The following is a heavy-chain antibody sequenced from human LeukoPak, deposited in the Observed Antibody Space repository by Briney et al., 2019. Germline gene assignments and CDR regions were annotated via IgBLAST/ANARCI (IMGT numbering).Heavy chain of an antibody. CDR1: GFTFSSYS. Sequence: GGSLRLSCAASGFTFSSYSMNWVRQAPGKRLEWVSSISSSSSYIYYADSVKGRFTISRDNAKNSLYLQMNSLRAEDTAVYYCARDTAMSMDVWGQGTTVTVSS. V-gene: IGHV3-21*01. CDR3: ARDTAMSMDV. J-gene: IGHJ6*02. D-gene: IGHD5-18*01. CDR2: ISSSSSYI.